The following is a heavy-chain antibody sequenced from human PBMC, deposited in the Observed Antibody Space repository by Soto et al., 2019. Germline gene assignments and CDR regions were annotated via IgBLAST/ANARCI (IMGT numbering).Heavy chain of an antibody. D-gene: IGHD3-22*01. CDR1: GYTFTIYT. J-gene: IGHJ4*02. CDR2: INAGNGNT. CDR3: AREGLDLDYYDSSGSLGY. Sequence: ASVKVSCKASGYTFTIYTMHWVRQAPGQRLEWMGWINAGNGNTKYSQKFQGRVTITRDTSASTAYMELSSLRSEDTAVYYCAREGLDLDYYDSSGSLGYWGQGTLVTVSS. V-gene: IGHV1-3*01.